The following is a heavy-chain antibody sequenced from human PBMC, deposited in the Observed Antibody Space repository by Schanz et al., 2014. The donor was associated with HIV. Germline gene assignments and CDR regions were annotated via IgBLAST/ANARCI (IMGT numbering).Heavy chain of an antibody. CDR1: GFTFSNYG. CDR2: ISRDGDKT. V-gene: IGHV3-30*19. J-gene: IGHJ4*02. D-gene: IGHD6-19*01. Sequence: VQLVESGGGLVQPGRSLRLSCAASGFTFSNYGMHWVRQAPGKGLEWVAVISRDGDKTYYADSVKGRFTISRDNAKNSLFLQMNSLRDEDTAVYYCARSEWVDQKWGQGTLVTVSS. CDR3: ARSEWVDQK.